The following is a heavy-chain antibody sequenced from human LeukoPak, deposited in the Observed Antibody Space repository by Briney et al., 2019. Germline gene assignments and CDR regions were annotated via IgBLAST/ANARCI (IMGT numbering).Heavy chain of an antibody. J-gene: IGHJ6*02. D-gene: IGHD3-3*01. CDR1: GFTFSSYA. CDR3: AKDPGRDYDLWSGYSYYYGMDV. V-gene: IGHV3-23*01. Sequence: SGGSLRLSCAASGFTFSSYAMSWVRQAPGKGLEWVSAISGSGGSTYYADSVKGRFTISRDNSKNTLYLQMNSLRAEDTAVYYCAKDPGRDYDLWSGYSYYYGMDVWGQGTTVTVSS. CDR2: ISGSGGST.